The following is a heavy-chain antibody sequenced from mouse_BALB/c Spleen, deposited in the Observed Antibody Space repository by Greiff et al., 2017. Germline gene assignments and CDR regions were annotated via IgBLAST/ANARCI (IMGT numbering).Heavy chain of an antibody. V-gene: IGHV1-69*02. Sequence: QVQLQQPGAELVKPGASVKLSCKASGYTFTSYWMHWVKQRPGQGLEWIGEIDPSDSYTNYNQKFKGKATLTVDKSSSTAYMQLSSLTSEDSAVYYCARKGGYSWFAYWGQGTLVTVSA. CDR1: GYTFTSYW. J-gene: IGHJ3*01. D-gene: IGHD2-3*01. CDR2: IDPSDSYT. CDR3: ARKGGYSWFAY.